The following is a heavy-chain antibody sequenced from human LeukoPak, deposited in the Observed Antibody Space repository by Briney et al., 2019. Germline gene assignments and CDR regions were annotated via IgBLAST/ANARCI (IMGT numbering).Heavy chain of an antibody. Sequence: ASVNVSCKSSVYTLINYVISSVRQAPGQGLERVGCICAYNGNTNYAQKMQGRVTMTTDTSTSTAYMELRSLRSDDTAVYYCARDLGDYGDYVGMDVWREGSKV. CDR1: VYTLINYV. D-gene: IGHD4-17*01. V-gene: IGHV1-18*01. CDR3: ARDLGDYGDYVGMDV. J-gene: IGHJ6*01. CDR2: ICAYNGNT.